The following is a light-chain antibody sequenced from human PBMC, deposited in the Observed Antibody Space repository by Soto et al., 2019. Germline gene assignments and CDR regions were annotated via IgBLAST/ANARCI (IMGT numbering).Light chain of an antibody. J-gene: IGKJ3*01. Sequence: DIQMTQSPTTLSASVGDRVTITCRASQSISSWLAWYQQKPGKAPKLLIYKASNLESGVPSRFRGSESGTEFTLTISSLQPDYFATYYCQQHITYPFTFGPGTKVDIK. V-gene: IGKV1-5*03. CDR2: KAS. CDR3: QQHITYPFT. CDR1: QSISSW.